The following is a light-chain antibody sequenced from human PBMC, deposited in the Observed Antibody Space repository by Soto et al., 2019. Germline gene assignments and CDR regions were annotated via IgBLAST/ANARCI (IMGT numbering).Light chain of an antibody. CDR2: GAS. Sequence: EIAMTQSPATLSVSPGERATLSCRASQSVSSNLAWYQQKPGQAPRLLIYGASTRATGIPARFSGSGSGTEFILTISSLQSEDFAVYYCQQYNNWPWTFGQGTKVEIK. CDR3: QQYNNWPWT. V-gene: IGKV3-15*01. J-gene: IGKJ1*01. CDR1: QSVSSN.